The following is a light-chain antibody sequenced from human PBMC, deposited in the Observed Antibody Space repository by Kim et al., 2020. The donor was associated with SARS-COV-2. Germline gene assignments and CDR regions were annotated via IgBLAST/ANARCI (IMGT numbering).Light chain of an antibody. CDR1: QSVSSY. J-gene: IGKJ1*01. Sequence: VSPGEIATRSCRASQSVSSYLAWYQQKPGQAPRLLIYGASTRATGIPAGFSGSGSETEFTLTINNLQSEDFAVYYCQQYNNWPQTFGQGTKVDIK. CDR3: QQYNNWPQT. CDR2: GAS. V-gene: IGKV3-15*01.